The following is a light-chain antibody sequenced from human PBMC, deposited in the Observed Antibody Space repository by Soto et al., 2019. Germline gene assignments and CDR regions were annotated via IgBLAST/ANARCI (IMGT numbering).Light chain of an antibody. J-gene: IGKJ1*01. CDR1: QNIRND. CDR2: AAS. V-gene: IGKV1-6*01. CDR3: LYDFKFPRT. Sequence: IQLTQSPSSLSASVGDRVTISCRASQNIRNDLGWYQQRVGRAPRLLIYAASSLDDGVPSRFSGSGSGTDFTLTISSLQPEDSATYYCLYDFKFPRTFAQGTKVEVK.